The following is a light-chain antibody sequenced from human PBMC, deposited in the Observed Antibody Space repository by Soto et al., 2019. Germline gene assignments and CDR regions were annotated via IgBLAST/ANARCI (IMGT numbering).Light chain of an antibody. J-gene: IGLJ2*01. CDR2: GDN. CDR3: AAWDGSLNNVL. Sequence: QSVLTQPPSASGTPGQRVTISCSRSGSSIGTNTVNWYRQLPGTAPKLLIYGDNQRPSGVPDRFSASKSGTSASLAISGLQSEDEADYYCAAWDGSLNNVLFGGGTKLTVL. CDR1: GSSIGTNT. V-gene: IGLV1-44*01.